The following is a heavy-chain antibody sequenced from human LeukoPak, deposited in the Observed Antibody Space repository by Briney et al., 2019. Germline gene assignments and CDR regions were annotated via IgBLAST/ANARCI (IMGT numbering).Heavy chain of an antibody. Sequence: ASVKVSCKASGYTFTSYGISWVRQAPGQGLEWMGWISAYNGNTNYAQKLQGRVTMTTDTSTSTAYMELRSLRSDDTAAYYCARAEGNYDFWSGYPYYFDYWGQGTLVTVSS. J-gene: IGHJ4*02. CDR1: GYTFTSYG. CDR2: ISAYNGNT. V-gene: IGHV1-18*01. CDR3: ARAEGNYDFWSGYPYYFDY. D-gene: IGHD3-3*01.